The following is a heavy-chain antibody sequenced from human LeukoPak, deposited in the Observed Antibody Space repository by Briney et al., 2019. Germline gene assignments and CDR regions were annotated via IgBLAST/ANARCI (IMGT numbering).Heavy chain of an antibody. J-gene: IGHJ4*02. CDR3: ARATLPRSDDYTFDY. V-gene: IGHV1-2*02. CDR2: INPNSGGT. D-gene: IGHD5-24*01. Sequence: GAPVKVSCKASGYTFTGYYMHWVRQAPGQGLEWMGWINPNSGGTNYAQKFQGRVTMTRDTSISTAYMELSSLRSDDTAVYYCARATLPRSDDYTFDYWGQGTLVTVSS. CDR1: GYTFTGYY.